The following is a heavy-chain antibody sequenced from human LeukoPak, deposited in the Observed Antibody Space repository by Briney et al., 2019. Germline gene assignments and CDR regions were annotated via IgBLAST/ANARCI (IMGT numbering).Heavy chain of an antibody. CDR1: GGSISSSSYY. Sequence: SETLSLTCTVSGGSISSSSYYWGWIRQPPGKGLEWIGSIYYSGSTYYNPSLRSQVTISVDTSKNQFSLKLSSVTAADTAVYYCARRAGSGSYYIRWSPHFDYWGQGTLVTVSS. D-gene: IGHD3-10*01. J-gene: IGHJ4*02. V-gene: IGHV4-39*01. CDR3: ARRAGSGSYYIRWSPHFDY. CDR2: IYYSGST.